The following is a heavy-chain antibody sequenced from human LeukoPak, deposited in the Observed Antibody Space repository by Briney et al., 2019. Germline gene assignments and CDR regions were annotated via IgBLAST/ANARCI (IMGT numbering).Heavy chain of an antibody. CDR3: ARLYSGSYLDY. CDR1: GFTFSSYW. CDR2: IKQDGSEK. Sequence: GGSLRPSCAASGFTFSSYWMSWVRQAPGKGLEWVAKIKQDGSEKYYVDSVKGRLTISRDNTKNSLYLQMNSLRAEDTAVYYCARLYSGSYLDYWGQGTLVTVSS. J-gene: IGHJ4*02. V-gene: IGHV3-7*01. D-gene: IGHD1-26*01.